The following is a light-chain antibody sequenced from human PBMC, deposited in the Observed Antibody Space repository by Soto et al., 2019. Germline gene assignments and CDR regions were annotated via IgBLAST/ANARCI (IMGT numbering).Light chain of an antibody. J-gene: IGLJ3*02. CDR2: EDD. CDR1: SGSIASDY. V-gene: IGLV6-57*03. CDR3: QSYDSSSQV. Sequence: NFMLTQPHSVSASPGKTVTISCTRSSGSIASDYVQWYQQRPGSAPTTVIYEDDQRPSGVPARFSSSIDRSSNSASLSISGLKTEDEADYYCQSYDSSSQVFGGGTKVTVL.